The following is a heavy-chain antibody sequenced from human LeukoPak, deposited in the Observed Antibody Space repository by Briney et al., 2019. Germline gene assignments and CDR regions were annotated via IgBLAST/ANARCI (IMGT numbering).Heavy chain of an antibody. V-gene: IGHV4-34*01. CDR2: ISPGGVT. CDR3: ARLSIVGGSFFDC. D-gene: IGHD1-26*01. CDR1: GGSFSSYY. J-gene: IGHJ4*02. Sequence: SETLSLTCAVSGGSFSSYYWSWVRQPPGKGPEWIGEISPGGVTHYNPSLESRITMSLDTSKNQVSLNLSSVTAADTAVYYCARLSIVGGSFFDCWGQGSLVTVSS.